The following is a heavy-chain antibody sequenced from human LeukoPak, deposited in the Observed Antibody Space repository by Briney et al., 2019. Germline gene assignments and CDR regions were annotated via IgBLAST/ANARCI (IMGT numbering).Heavy chain of an antibody. V-gene: IGHV3-23*01. CDR3: ARELVSSGTGYFDL. J-gene: IGHJ2*01. CDR2: ISGSGDNT. CDR1: GFTFSSYA. D-gene: IGHD3-10*01. Sequence: SGGSLRLSCAASGFTFSSYAMSWVRQAPGKGLEWVSAISGSGDNTYYADSVKGRFTISRDNSKNTLYLQMNSLTAGDTAVYYCARELVSSGTGYFDLWGRGTLVTVSS.